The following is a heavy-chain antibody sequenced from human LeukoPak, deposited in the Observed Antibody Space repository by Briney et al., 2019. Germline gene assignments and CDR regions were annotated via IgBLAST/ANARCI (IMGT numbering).Heavy chain of an antibody. CDR2: LSHDATGA. Sequence: PGGSLRLSCAASGFTFSSYGMHWVRQAPGKGLEWVSSLSHDATGAYYADSVKGHFTISRDNSKNTLYLQMNRLRAEDTAVYYCAKRSTSGSYHFDDWGQGALVTVSS. CDR1: GFTFSSYG. D-gene: IGHD3-10*01. CDR3: AKRSTSGSYHFDD. J-gene: IGHJ4*02. V-gene: IGHV3-23*01.